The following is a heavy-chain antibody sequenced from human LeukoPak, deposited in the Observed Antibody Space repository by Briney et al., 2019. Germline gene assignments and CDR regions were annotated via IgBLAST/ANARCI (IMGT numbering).Heavy chain of an antibody. CDR1: GFTFSSYE. J-gene: IGHJ4*02. V-gene: IGHV3-48*03. CDR2: ISSSGTTI. Sequence: GGSLRLSCAASGFTFSSYEMNWVRQAPGKGLEWISYISSSGTTIYYADSVKGRFSISRDIAKNSVYLQMNSLRAEDTAVYYCARLEYSSSWYFDYWGQGTLVTVSP. D-gene: IGHD6-13*01. CDR3: ARLEYSSSWYFDY.